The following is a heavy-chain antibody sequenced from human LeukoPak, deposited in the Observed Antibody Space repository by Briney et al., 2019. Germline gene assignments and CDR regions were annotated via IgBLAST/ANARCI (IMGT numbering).Heavy chain of an antibody. D-gene: IGHD3-10*01. Sequence: GGSLRLSCTASGFTFTSYAMSWVRQAPGKGLEWVSSIDGSGGNTYYADSVKGRFTISRDNSKNTLYLQMNSLRAEDTAVYYCAKGAYYYGSGSYFGYWGQGTLVTVSS. CDR3: AKGAYYYGSGSYFGY. CDR1: GFTFTSYA. V-gene: IGHV3-23*01. CDR2: IDGSGGNT. J-gene: IGHJ4*02.